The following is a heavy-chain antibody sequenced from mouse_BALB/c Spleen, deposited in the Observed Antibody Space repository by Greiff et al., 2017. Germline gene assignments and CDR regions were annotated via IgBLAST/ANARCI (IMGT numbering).Heavy chain of an antibody. J-gene: IGHJ4*01. D-gene: IGHD1-1*01. V-gene: IGHV5-17*02. CDR2: ISSGSSTI. CDR1: GFTFSSFG. Sequence: EVKVVESGGGLVQPGGSRKLSCAASGFTFSSFGMHWVRQAPEKGLEWVAYISSGSSTIYYADTVKGRFTISRDNPKNTLFLQMTSLRSEDTAMYYCARSGYYYGSSSYAMDYWGQGTSVTVSS. CDR3: ARSGYYYGSSSYAMDY.